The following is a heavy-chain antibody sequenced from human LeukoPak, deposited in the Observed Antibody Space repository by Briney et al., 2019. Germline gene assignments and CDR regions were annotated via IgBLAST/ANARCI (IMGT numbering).Heavy chain of an antibody. D-gene: IGHD6-13*01. J-gene: IGHJ4*02. CDR3: ATLGAAAPDY. CDR1: GVSISSYY. CDR2: IYYSGST. Sequence: SETLSLTCTVSGVSISSYYWSWIRQPPGKGLEWIGYIYYSGSTNYNPSLKSRVTISVDTSKNQFSLKLSSVTAADTAVYYCATLGAAAPDYWGQETLVTVSS. V-gene: IGHV4-59*01.